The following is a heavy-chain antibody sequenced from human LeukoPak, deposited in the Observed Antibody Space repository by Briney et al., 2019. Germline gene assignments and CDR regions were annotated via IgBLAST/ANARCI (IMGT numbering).Heavy chain of an antibody. CDR2: MNPNSGNT. Sequence: ASVKVSCKASGYTFTSYNINWVRQATGQGLEWMGWMNPNSGNTGYAQKFQGRVTMTRNTSISTAYMELSSLRSEDTAVYYCARGASSSWYASWVYWGQGTLVTVSS. J-gene: IGHJ4*02. D-gene: IGHD6-13*01. CDR3: ARGASSSWYASWVY. V-gene: IGHV1-8*02. CDR1: GYTFTSYN.